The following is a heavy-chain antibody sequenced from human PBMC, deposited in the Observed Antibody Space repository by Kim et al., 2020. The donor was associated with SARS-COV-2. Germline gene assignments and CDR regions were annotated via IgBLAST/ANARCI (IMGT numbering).Heavy chain of an antibody. V-gene: IGHV5-10-1*01. J-gene: IGHJ4*02. CDR1: GFNFAEDS. Sequence: GESLKISCQVSGFNFAEDSITWVRRMPGKGLEWMGTIHPSYSQTKYSPSFEGHVTISVDKSSTTAFLQWNSLKASDTAMYYCATIKQWLDVDYWGQGTLV. CDR2: IHPSYSQT. D-gene: IGHD6-19*01. CDR3: ATIKQWLDVDY.